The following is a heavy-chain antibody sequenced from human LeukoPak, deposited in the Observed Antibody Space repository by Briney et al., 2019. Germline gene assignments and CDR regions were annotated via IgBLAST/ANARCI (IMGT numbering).Heavy chain of an antibody. V-gene: IGHV4-34*01. Sequence: SETLSLTCAVYGWSFSGYYLSWIRQPPGKGLEWIAEINRGGSTEYNPCLKSRVSISVDTTKNQFSLKLSSVTAAEKDVYYCTRGYGSGSFYTYWGQGTLVTVSS. CDR3: TRGYGSGSFYTY. CDR2: INRGGST. CDR1: GWSFSGYY. J-gene: IGHJ4*02. D-gene: IGHD3-10*01.